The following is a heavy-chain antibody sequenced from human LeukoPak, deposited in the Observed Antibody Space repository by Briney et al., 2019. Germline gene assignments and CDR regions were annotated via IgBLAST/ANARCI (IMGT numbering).Heavy chain of an antibody. CDR3: ARGPAKSYCGGDCYSNYYYYMDV. J-gene: IGHJ6*03. V-gene: IGHV3-66*01. Sequence: GGSLRLSCAASGFTVSNNYMSWVRLAPGKGLEWVSVIYSGGSTYYADSVKGRFTISRDNSKNTLYLQMNSLRAEDMAVYYCARGPAKSYCGGDCYSNYYYYMDVWGKGTTVTVSS. CDR1: GFTVSNNY. CDR2: IYSGGST. D-gene: IGHD2-21*02.